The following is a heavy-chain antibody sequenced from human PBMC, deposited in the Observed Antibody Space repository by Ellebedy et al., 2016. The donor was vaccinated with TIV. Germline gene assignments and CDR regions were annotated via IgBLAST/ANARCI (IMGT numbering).Heavy chain of an antibody. Sequence: SETLSLTCSISGGSITSGSHYWDWIRQSPGTGLEWIGCIFHSGTSYFNPSLKSRVTISVDTSRNQFSLRLNSVTAADTAVYYCARDVLRSRIDHWGQGTLVTVAS. CDR2: IFHSGTS. D-gene: IGHD5-12*01. CDR1: GGSITSGSHY. CDR3: ARDVLRSRIDH. J-gene: IGHJ4*02. V-gene: IGHV4-39*07.